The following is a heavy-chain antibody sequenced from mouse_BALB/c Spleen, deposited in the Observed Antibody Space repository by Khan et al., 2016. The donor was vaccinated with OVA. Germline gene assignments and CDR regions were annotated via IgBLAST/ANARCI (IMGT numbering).Heavy chain of an antibody. D-gene: IGHD1-1*02. CDR2: IDPSTGYT. Sequence: QVQLQQSGAELAKPGASVEMSCKASGYTFTTYWMHWVKQRPGQGLEWIGYIDPSTGYTESTPKFKDKATLTADTSSSTASMQLSSLTSEDSAVDYCTRRGLYGSFTYWGQGTLVTVSA. V-gene: IGHV1-7*01. CDR1: GYTFTTYW. CDR3: TRRGLYGSFTY. J-gene: IGHJ3*01.